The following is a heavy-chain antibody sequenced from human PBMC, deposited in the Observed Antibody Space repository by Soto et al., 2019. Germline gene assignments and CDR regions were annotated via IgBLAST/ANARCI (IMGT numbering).Heavy chain of an antibody. D-gene: IGHD4-17*01. CDR2: ISGSGSTI. J-gene: IGHJ4*02. CDR3: ARDYYGDYYFDY. Sequence: GVSLRLSFAASGFTFSSYSMNWVRQAPGKGLEWISYISGSGSTIYYADSVKGRFTISRDNARNSLYLQVNSLRDEDTAVYYCARDYYGDYYFDYWGQGTLVTVSS. V-gene: IGHV3-48*02. CDR1: GFTFSSYS.